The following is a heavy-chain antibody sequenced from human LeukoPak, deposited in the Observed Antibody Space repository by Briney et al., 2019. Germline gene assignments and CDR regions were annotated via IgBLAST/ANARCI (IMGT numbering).Heavy chain of an antibody. CDR3: ASGYDYVWGSYRYTGAYFDY. V-gene: IGHV4-38-2*01. CDR2: IYHSGST. D-gene: IGHD3-16*02. Sequence: SETLSLTCAVSGYSISSGYYWGWIRQPPGKGLEWIGSIYHSGSTYYNPSLKSRVTISVDTSKNQFSLKLSSVTAADTAVYYCASGYDYVWGSYRYTGAYFDYWGQGTLVTVSS. J-gene: IGHJ4*02. CDR1: GYSISSGYY.